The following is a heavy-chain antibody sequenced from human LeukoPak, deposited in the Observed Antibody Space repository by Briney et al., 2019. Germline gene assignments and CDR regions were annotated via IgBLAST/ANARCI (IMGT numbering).Heavy chain of an antibody. D-gene: IGHD3-10*01. CDR2: IYVGGGT. CDR3: AGVRGIISRNWFDP. CDR1: GVSICSSNYY. V-gene: IGHV4-39*01. J-gene: IGHJ5*02. Sequence: SGTLSLTSTVSGVSICSSNYYWGSVRHPPGKGREWIGTIYVGGGTYTNPSINTPATISVHTSKSQFALKLRSVTAADTAVYFCAGVRGIISRNWFDPWGHGTLVTVSS.